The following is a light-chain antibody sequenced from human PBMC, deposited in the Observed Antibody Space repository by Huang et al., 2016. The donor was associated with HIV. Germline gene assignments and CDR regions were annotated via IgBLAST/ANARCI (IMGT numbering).Light chain of an antibody. V-gene: IGKV1-5*03. J-gene: IGKJ1*01. CDR1: QPISNW. Sequence: DIQMTQSASTLSASVGERVTITCRARQPISNWLAWYQQKPGKAPNLLIYKASTLESGVPSRFSGSGSGTEFTLTISSLQPDDFATYYCHHYNSYSGAFGQGTKVEIK. CDR2: KAS. CDR3: HHYNSYSGA.